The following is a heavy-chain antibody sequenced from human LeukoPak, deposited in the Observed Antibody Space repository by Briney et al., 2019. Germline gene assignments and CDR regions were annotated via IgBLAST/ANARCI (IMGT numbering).Heavy chain of an antibody. Sequence: SETLSLTCTVSGASISSYYWGWIRQPPGKGLEWIGNIYYSGSTNYNPSLKSRVTISVDTSRNQFPLKLSSVTAADTAVYYCARVGSYGRNFDHWGQGILSPSPQ. D-gene: IGHD1-14*01. V-gene: IGHV4-59*01. CDR2: IYYSGST. CDR1: GASISSYY. CDR3: ARVGSYGRNFDH. J-gene: IGHJ4*02.